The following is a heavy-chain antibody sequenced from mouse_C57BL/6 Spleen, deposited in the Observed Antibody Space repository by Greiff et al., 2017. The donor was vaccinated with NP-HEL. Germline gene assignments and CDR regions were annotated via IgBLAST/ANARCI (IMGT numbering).Heavy chain of an antibody. CDR2: IWRGGST. J-gene: IGHJ4*01. Sequence: VQLQESGPGLVQPSQCLSITCTVSGFSLTSYGVHWVRQSPGKGLEWLGVIWRGGSTDYNAAFMSRLSITKDNSKSQVFFKMNSLQADDTAIYYCAKNDDGYLYYYAMDYWGQGTSVTVSS. D-gene: IGHD2-3*01. V-gene: IGHV2-5*01. CDR3: AKNDDGYLYYYAMDY. CDR1: GFSLTSYG.